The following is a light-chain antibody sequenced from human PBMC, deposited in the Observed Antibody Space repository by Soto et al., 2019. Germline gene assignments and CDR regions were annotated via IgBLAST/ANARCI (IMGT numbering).Light chain of an antibody. CDR3: QQYNNYWT. J-gene: IGKJ1*01. CDR1: QSCGTS. V-gene: IGKV1-5*03. CDR2: KAS. Sequence: DIQMTQSPSTLSASVGDRVTITCRASQSCGTSLAWYQQRPGKAPNLLIYKASNLESGVPSRFSGSGSGTEFTLTISSVQHDDFANYYCQQYNNYWTFGQGTKVEIK.